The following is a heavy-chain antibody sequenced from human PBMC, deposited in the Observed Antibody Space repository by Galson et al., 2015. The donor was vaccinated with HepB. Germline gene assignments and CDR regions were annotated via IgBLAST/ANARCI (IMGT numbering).Heavy chain of an antibody. J-gene: IGHJ4*02. CDR2: ISDTGDTI. CDR3: AGRVGLNY. CDR1: GFPFGDYY. D-gene: IGHD2-2*03. Sequence: SLRLSCAAAGFPFGDYYMSWFRQAPGKGLEWISYISDTGDTIYYADSVKGRFTISRDNTENSLYLQMNSLGVGDTAVYYCAGRVGLNYWGQGTLVTVSS. V-gene: IGHV3-11*01.